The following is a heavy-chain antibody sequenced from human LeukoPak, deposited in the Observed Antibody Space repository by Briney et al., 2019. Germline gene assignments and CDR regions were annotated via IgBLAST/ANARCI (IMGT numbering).Heavy chain of an antibody. Sequence: ASVKVSCKASGYTFTSYAMHWVRQAPGQGLEWMGWINAGNGNTKYSQKFQGRVTITRDTSASTAYMELSSLRSEDTAVYYCARDAGYYDSSGFDYWGQGTLVTVSS. CDR1: GYTFTSYA. J-gene: IGHJ4*02. CDR2: INAGNGNT. V-gene: IGHV1-3*01. D-gene: IGHD3-22*01. CDR3: ARDAGYYDSSGFDY.